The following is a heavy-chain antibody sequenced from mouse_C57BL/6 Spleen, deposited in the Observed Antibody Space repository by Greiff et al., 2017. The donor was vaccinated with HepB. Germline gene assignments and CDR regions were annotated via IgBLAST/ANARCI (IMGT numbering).Heavy chain of an antibody. CDR1: GYAFSSYW. Sequence: QVQLKESGAELVKPGASVKISCKASGYAFSSYWMNWVKQRPGKGLEWIGQIYPGDGDTNYNGKFKGKATLTADKSSSTAYMQLSSLTSEDSAVYFCASGENDTRSSPDAAMDYWGQGTPVTVSS. V-gene: IGHV1-80*01. J-gene: IGHJ4*01. CDR3: ASGENDTRSSPDAAMDY. D-gene: IGHD1-1*01. CDR2: IYPGDGDT.